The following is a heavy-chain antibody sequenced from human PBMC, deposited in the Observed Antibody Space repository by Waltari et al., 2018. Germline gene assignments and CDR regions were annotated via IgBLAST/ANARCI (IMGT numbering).Heavy chain of an antibody. J-gene: IGHJ4*02. D-gene: IGHD2-15*01. V-gene: IGHV4-4*02. CDR1: GESMSSTYC. CDR3: ARDRGRGLYLDS. CDR2: VRGDGRT. Sequence: QLQESRPRLVKPSGTLSPTRGVSGESMSSTYCWSWVRQPPGKGLEWIGQVRGDGRTNYNPSFASRVTVSLDTYNNQFSLMVTSATAADTAVYYCARDRGRGLYLDSWGPGTLVTVSP.